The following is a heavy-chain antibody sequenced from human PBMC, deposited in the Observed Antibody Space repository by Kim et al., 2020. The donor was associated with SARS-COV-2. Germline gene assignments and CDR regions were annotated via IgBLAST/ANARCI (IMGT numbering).Heavy chain of an antibody. CDR2: T. Sequence: TNHNPSPKTRVTISVDTSKNQFSLKLSSVAAADTAVYYCAGDRVGSTDYWGQGTLVTVSS. J-gene: IGHJ4*02. D-gene: IGHD1-26*01. V-gene: IGHV4-59*01. CDR3: AGDRVGSTDY.